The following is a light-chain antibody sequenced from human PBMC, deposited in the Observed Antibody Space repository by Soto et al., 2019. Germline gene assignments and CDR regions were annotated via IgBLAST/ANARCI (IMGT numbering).Light chain of an antibody. Sequence: EIVLTQSPGTLSLSPGERATLSCRASQSVSSNLVWYQHRPGQAPRLLIYGASTRATGIPDRFSGSGSGTVFTLTINILEPDDFAVYYCHQYGNSPQTFGQGTKVDIK. J-gene: IGKJ1*01. CDR1: QSVSSN. CDR2: GAS. CDR3: HQYGNSPQT. V-gene: IGKV3-20*01.